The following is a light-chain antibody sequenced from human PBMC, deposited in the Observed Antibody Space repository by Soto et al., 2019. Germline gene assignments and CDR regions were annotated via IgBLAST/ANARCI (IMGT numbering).Light chain of an antibody. V-gene: IGKV1-5*03. CDR2: KAS. CDR3: QQYYSYPLT. J-gene: IGKJ4*01. Sequence: IQMSQSPSTLSASVGDRVTITCRASQSISSWLAWYQQKPGQAPKLLIYKASTLQSGVPSRFSGSGSGTDFTLTISCLQSEDFATYYCQQYYSYPLTFGGGTKVDIK. CDR1: QSISSW.